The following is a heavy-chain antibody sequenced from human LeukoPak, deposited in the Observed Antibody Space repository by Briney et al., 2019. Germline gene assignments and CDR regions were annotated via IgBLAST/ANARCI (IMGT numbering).Heavy chain of an antibody. CDR1: GFTFSSYG. J-gene: IGHJ3*02. CDR2: IRYDGSNK. CDR3: AKDLFLTMVRGVIMGAFDI. D-gene: IGHD3-10*01. Sequence: PGGSLRLSCAASGFTFSSYGMHCVRQAPGKGLEWVAFIRYDGSNKYYADSVKGRFTISRDNSKNTLYLQMNSLRAEDTAVYYCAKDLFLTMVRGVIMGAFDIWGQGTMVTVSS. V-gene: IGHV3-30*02.